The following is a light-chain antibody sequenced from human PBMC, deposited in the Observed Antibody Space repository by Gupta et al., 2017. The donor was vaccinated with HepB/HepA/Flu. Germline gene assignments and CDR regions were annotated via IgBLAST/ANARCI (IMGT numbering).Light chain of an antibody. J-gene: IGKJ2*01. CDR3: QHRETSPYT. CDR2: SAS. CDR1: QDIGNH. V-gene: IGKV1-9*01. Sequence: DVHLTQSPSFLSASVGDRVSITCRASQDIGNHLAWYQVKPGKAPILLIYSASTLQTGVPSRFSGSGSGTDFTLTISSLQTKDFSTYFCQHRETSPYTFGQGTKLEIK.